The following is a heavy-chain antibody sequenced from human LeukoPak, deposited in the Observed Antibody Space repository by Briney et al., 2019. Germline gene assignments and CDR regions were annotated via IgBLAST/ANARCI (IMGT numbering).Heavy chain of an antibody. CDR3: ARKCLGSRGYYFDY. V-gene: IGHV1-8*01. CDR1: GYTFTSFD. CDR2: MNPNTGNT. Sequence: GASVKVSCKASGYTFTSFDINWVRQATGQGLEWMGWMNPNTGNTGYAQKFRGRVTMTRNTSIRTAYMELSSLSSEDTAVYYCARKCLGSRGYYFDYWGQGTLVTVSS. D-gene: IGHD3-10*01. J-gene: IGHJ4*02.